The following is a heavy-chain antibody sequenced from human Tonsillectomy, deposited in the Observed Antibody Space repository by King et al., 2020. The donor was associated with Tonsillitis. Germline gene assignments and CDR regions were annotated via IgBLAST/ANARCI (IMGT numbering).Heavy chain of an antibody. D-gene: IGHD3-3*01. Sequence: QLVQSGAEVKNPGASVKVSCKASGYTFTTNSITWVRQAPGQGLEWMGWINAHKGNTMYAQKFQGRVTMTTDTSTSTAYMELRSLTYDDTAVYYCARGYFGVVSFDYWGQGTLVTVSS. CDR3: ARGYFGVVSFDY. CDR2: INAHKGNT. J-gene: IGHJ4*02. V-gene: IGHV1-18*04. CDR1: GYTFTTNS.